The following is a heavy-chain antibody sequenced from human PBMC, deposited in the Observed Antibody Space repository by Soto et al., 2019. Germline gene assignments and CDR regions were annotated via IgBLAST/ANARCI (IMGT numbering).Heavy chain of an antibody. J-gene: IGHJ3*02. D-gene: IGHD3-16*02. V-gene: IGHV4-34*01. Sequence: SETLSLTCAVYGGSFSGYYWSWIRQPPGKGLEWIGEINHSGSTNYNPSLKSRVTISVDTSKNQFSLKLSSVTAADTAVYYCARELDDYVWGSYRYLDAFDIWGQGTMVTVSS. CDR1: GGSFSGYY. CDR2: INHSGST. CDR3: ARELDDYVWGSYRYLDAFDI.